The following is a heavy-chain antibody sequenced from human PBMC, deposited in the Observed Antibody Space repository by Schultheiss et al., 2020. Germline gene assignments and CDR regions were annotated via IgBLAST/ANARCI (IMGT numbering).Heavy chain of an antibody. V-gene: IGHV4-59*08. CDR3: ASLTTVTRGGYYFDY. CDR2: IYYSGST. Sequence: SQTLSLTCTVSGGSISSYYWSWIRQPPGKGLEWIGYIYYSGSTNYNPSLKSRVTISVDTSKNQFSLKLSSVTAADTAVYYCASLTTVTRGGYYFDYWGQGTLVTVSS. D-gene: IGHD4-17*01. CDR1: GGSISSYY. J-gene: IGHJ4*02.